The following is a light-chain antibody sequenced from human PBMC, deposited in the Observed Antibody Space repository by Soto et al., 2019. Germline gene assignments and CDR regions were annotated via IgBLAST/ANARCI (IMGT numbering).Light chain of an antibody. Sequence: QLVLTQPASVSGSPGQSIAISCTGTSSDVGGYNYVSWYQLHPDKAPKLIIYDVSNRPSGVSNRFSGSKSGNTASLTISGLQPEDEADYYCSSYTSSITRVFGTGTKLTVL. J-gene: IGLJ1*01. CDR1: SSDVGGYNY. V-gene: IGLV2-14*01. CDR2: DVS. CDR3: SSYTSSITRV.